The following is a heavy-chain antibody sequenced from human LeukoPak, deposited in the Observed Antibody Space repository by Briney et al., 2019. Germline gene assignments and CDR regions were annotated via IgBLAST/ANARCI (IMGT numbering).Heavy chain of an antibody. CDR3: ATDRGWRTSGYYLYYFEY. D-gene: IGHD3-3*01. V-gene: IGHV3-7*01. J-gene: IGHJ4*02. CDR2: INKDGGEE. Sequence: GGSLRLSCAASGFTFSSYWMSWVRQAPGKGLEWVANINKDGGEEYYVDSVKGRFTISRDNAKNSLYLQMSSLRAEDTAVYYCATDRGWRTSGYYLYYFEYWGQGTLVTFSS. CDR1: GFTFSSYW.